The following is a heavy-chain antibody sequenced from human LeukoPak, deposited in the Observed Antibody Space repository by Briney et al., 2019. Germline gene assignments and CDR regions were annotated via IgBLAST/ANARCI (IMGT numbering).Heavy chain of an antibody. D-gene: IGHD6-19*01. CDR3: ASQGPWLVSLNFDY. CDR2: IKQDGSEK. V-gene: IGHV3-7*01. J-gene: IGHJ4*02. Sequence: GGSLRLSCAASGFTFSSYWISWVRQAPGKGLEWVANIKQDGSEKYYVDSVKGRFTISRDNAKNSLYLQMNSLRAEDTAVYYCASQGPWLVSLNFDYWGQGTLVTVSS. CDR1: GFTFSSYW.